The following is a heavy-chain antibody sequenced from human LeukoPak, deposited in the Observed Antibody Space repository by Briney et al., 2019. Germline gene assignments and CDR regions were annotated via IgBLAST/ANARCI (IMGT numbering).Heavy chain of an antibody. V-gene: IGHV3-21*01. J-gene: IGHJ6*03. D-gene: IGHD2-2*01. CDR3: ATSGGFVLPNAITGNWYMDV. CDR1: GFTFSDYS. CDR2: ITSAGGYT. Sequence: GRSLRLSCGASGFTFSDYSMNWVRQAPGKALAWVASITSAGGYTYYADSVKGRFTISRDNAQNSLFLQMNSLRAEDTAVYFCATSGGFVLPNAITGNWYMDVWGRGTSVTVSS.